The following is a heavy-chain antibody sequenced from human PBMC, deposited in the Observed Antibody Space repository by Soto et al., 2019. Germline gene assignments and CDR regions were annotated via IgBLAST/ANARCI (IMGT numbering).Heavy chain of an antibody. Sequence: SETLSLTCAVSGGSVSSGGYSWSWIRQPPGKGLEWIGYIYHSGSTYYNPSLKSRVTISVDRSKNQFSLKLSSVTAADTAVYYCARDSAYGYFDYWGQGTLVTVSS. CDR1: GGSVSSGGYS. CDR2: IYHSGST. D-gene: IGHD3-10*01. CDR3: ARDSAYGYFDY. V-gene: IGHV4-30-2*01. J-gene: IGHJ4*02.